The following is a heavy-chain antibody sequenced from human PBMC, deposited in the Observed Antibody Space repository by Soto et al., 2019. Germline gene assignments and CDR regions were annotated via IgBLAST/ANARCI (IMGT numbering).Heavy chain of an antibody. V-gene: IGHV1-69*02. CDR3: ARGPLVVLNYFES. CDR1: GGTFRNYP. CDR2: IFPLTDIP. Sequence: QVQLVQSGTEVKKPGSSVKVSCKASGGTFRNYPINWVRQAPWQGLEWMGSIFPLTDIPDYAQNFQARLTISAEKSTSTAYMELSSLTSDDTAMYFCARGPLVVLNYFESWGQGPLVTVSS. J-gene: IGHJ4*02.